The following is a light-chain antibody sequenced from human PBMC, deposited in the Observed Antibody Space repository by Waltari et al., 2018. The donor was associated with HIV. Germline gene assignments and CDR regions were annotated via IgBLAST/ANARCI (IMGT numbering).Light chain of an antibody. Sequence: DIQLTQSPSFLSASVGDRVTITCRASQGISTYLAWYQQKPGKAPNLLIFLASTLQSGVPSRFSGSGSETEFTLTINSLQPEDFATYYCQQLNTYPRTFGQGTKVEIK. V-gene: IGKV1-9*01. CDR1: QGISTY. CDR2: LAS. CDR3: QQLNTYPRT. J-gene: IGKJ1*01.